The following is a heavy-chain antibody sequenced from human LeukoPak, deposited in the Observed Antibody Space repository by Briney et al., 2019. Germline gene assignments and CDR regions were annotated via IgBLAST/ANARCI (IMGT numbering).Heavy chain of an antibody. Sequence: RPGGSLRLPCAASGFTFDDYAMHWVRQAPGKGLEWVSGISWNSGSIGYADSVKGRFTISRDNAKNSLYLQMNSLRAEDTALYYCAKARGYSYGPFDYWGQGTLVTVSS. CDR1: GFTFDDYA. CDR2: ISWNSGSI. D-gene: IGHD5-18*01. CDR3: AKARGYSYGPFDY. V-gene: IGHV3-9*01. J-gene: IGHJ4*02.